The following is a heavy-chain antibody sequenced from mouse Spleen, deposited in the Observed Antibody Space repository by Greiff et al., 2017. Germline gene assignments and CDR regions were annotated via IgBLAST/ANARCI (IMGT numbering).Heavy chain of an antibody. CDR2: IYPGSGNT. CDR1: GYTFTDYY. V-gene: IGHV1-77*01. Sequence: QVQLQQSGAELARPGASVKLSCKASGYTFTDYYINWVKQRTGQGLEWIGEIYPGSGNTYYNEKFKGKATLTADKSSSTAYMQLSSLTSEDSAVYFCARELRDVAYWGQGTLVTVSA. CDR3: ARELRDVAY. J-gene: IGHJ3*01. D-gene: IGHD1-1*01.